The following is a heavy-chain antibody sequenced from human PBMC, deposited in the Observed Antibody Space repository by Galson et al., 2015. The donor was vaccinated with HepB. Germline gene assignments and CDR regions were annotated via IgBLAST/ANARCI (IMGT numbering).Heavy chain of an antibody. V-gene: IGHV4-34*01. D-gene: IGHD3-3*01. Sequence: LSLTCALHGGSVSDDYRSWVRQSPEKGLEWIGEINQDEGTSYNPSLNGRVVISLDTAKNQFSLRLSSVTAADTALYYCARGFFGVVGAEHWGQGTLVTVST. CDR2: INQDEGT. J-gene: IGHJ1*01. CDR1: GGSVSDDY. CDR3: ARGFFGVVGAEH.